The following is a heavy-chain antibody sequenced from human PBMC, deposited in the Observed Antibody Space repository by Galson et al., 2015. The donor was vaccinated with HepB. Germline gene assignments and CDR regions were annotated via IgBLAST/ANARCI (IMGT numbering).Heavy chain of an antibody. V-gene: IGHV3-30*18. CDR2: ISYDGSNK. D-gene: IGHD3-3*01. Sequence: SLRLSCAASGFTFSSYGMHWVRQAPGKGLEWVAVISYDGSNKYYADSVKGRFTISRDNSKNTLYLQMNSLRAEDTAVYYCAKDRRRVGVPHSRASMDVWGKGTTVTVSS. CDR3: AKDRRRVGVPHSRASMDV. J-gene: IGHJ6*03. CDR1: GFTFSSYG.